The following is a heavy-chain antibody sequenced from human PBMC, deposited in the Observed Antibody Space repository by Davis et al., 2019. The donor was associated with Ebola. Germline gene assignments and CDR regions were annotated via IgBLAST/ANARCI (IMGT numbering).Heavy chain of an antibody. CDR3: ARVPTSSEAWLKKGGY. D-gene: IGHD3-9*01. CDR2: ISYDGSNK. J-gene: IGHJ4*02. CDR1: GFTFSSYG. Sequence: GGSLRLSCAASGFTFSSYGMHWVRQAPGKGLEWVAVISYDGSNKYYADSVKGRFTISRDNAKNSLYLQMNSLRAEDTAVYYCARVPTSSEAWLKKGGYWGQGTLVTVSS. V-gene: IGHV3-30*03.